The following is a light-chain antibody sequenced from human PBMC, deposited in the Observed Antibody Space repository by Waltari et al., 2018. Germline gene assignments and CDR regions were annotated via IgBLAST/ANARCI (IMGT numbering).Light chain of an antibody. J-gene: IGLJ2*01. CDR2: EGT. V-gene: IGLV2-23*01. CDR3: CSYGGRTNLI. Sequence: QSALTQPASLSGSPGQSITISCTGTSHDIGSSNFVSWYQHHPGKAPKAISYEGTMLPSGVSNRLSGSKSVNTASLTISGLQPEDEADYYCCSYGGRTNLIFGGGTKLTVL. CDR1: SHDIGSSNF.